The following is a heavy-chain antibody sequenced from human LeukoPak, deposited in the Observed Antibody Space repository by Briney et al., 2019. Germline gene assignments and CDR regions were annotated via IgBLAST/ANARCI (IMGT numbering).Heavy chain of an antibody. CDR3: AREGGVGPTAPPDYYSYQNDV. V-gene: IGHV1-18*01. J-gene: IGHJ6*03. Sequence: VASVKVSCKASGYTLISYGITWVRQAPGQGLEWMGWISPYSGKTNFQPKLQGRVTMTTDTSTSTAYMELRSLRSDDTAVYYCAREGGVGPTAPPDYYSYQNDVWGRGPTVTVSS. CDR1: GYTLISYG. CDR2: ISPYSGKT. D-gene: IGHD1-26*01.